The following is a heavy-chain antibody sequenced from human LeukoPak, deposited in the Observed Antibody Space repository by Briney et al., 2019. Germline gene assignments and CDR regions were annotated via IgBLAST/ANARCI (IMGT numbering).Heavy chain of an antibody. CDR3: ARSRDYVWGSYRYRGAFDI. CDR1: GFTLSSYE. D-gene: IGHD3-16*02. J-gene: IGHJ3*02. CDR2: ISSSGSTI. Sequence: GGSLRLSCAASGFTLSSYEMNWVRQAPGKGLEWVSYISSSGSTIYYADSVKGRFTISRDSAKNSLYLQMNSLRAEDTAVYYCARSRDYVWGSYRYRGAFDIWGQGTMVTVSS. V-gene: IGHV3-48*03.